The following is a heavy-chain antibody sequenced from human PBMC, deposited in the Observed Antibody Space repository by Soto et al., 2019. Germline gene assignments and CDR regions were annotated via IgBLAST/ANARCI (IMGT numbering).Heavy chain of an antibody. CDR1: GGTFSSYA. J-gene: IGHJ4*02. V-gene: IGHV1-69*13. D-gene: IGHD3-10*01. CDR2: IIPIFGTA. CDR3: ARDMWVRGVIYY. Sequence: SVKVSCKASGGTFSSYAISWVRQAPGQGLEWMGGIIPIFGTANYAQKFQGRVTITADESTSTAYMELSSLRSEDTAVYYCARDMWVRGVIYYWGQGTLVTVSS.